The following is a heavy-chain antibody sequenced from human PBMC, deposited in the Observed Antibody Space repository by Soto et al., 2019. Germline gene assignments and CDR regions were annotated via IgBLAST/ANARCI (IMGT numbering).Heavy chain of an antibody. CDR3: ARAYSSGWFSYFDF. CDR2: TYFSSGWSK. V-gene: IGHV6-1*01. Sequence: QTLSLSCAISGFSIATASGALNLIRQSLSRRAALPGRTYFSSGWSKEYAVSVRGRIIINPDTSKNQFSLQLNSVTPEDTAVYYCARAYSSGWFSYFDFWGQGTLVTVSS. J-gene: IGHJ4*02. D-gene: IGHD6-19*01. CDR1: GFSIATASGA.